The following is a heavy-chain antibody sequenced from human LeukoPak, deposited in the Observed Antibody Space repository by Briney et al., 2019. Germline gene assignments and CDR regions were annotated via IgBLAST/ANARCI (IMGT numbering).Heavy chain of an antibody. CDR2: IIPILGIA. D-gene: IGHD5-24*01. CDR1: GGTFSSYA. V-gene: IGHV1-69*04. Sequence: SVKVSCKASGGTFSSYAISWVRQAPGQGLEWTGRIIPILGIANYAQKFQGRVTITADKSTSTAYMELSSLRSEDTAVYYCARSVEMATPAGYWGQGTLVTVSS. J-gene: IGHJ4*02. CDR3: ARSVEMATPAGY.